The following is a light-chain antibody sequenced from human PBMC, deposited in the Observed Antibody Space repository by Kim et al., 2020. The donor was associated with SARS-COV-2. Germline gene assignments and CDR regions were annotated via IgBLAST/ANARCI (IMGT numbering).Light chain of an antibody. CDR1: QSVSSSY. CDR3: QQYGGSRIT. Sequence: SPGERATLSCRASQSVSSSYVAWYQKKPGQAPRLLIYGTSSRATGITDRFSGSGSGTDFTLSISRLEPEDCAVYYCQQYGGSRITFGQGTRLEIK. CDR2: GTS. J-gene: IGKJ5*01. V-gene: IGKV3-20*01.